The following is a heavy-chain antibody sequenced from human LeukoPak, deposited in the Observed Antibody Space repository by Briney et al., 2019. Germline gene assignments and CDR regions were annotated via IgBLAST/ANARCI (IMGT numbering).Heavy chain of an antibody. J-gene: IGHJ6*02. Sequence: SQTPSLTCTVSGGSINSGGYYWSWIRQPPGKGLEWIGYIYHSGSTYYNPSLKSRVTISVDRSKNQFSLKLSSVTAADTAVYYCARHVESSAQWDYYGMDVWGQGTTVTVSS. CDR1: GGSINSGGYY. CDR3: ARHVESSAQWDYYGMDV. D-gene: IGHD3-22*01. V-gene: IGHV4-30-2*01. CDR2: IYHSGST.